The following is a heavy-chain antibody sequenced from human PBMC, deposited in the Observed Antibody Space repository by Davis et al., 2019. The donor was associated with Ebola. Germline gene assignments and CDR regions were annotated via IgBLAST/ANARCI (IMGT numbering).Heavy chain of an antibody. CDR2: INHSGST. CDR1: GGSFSGYY. Sequence: SETLSLTCAVYGGSFSGYYWSWIRQPPGKGLEWIGEINHSGSTNYNPSLKSRVTISVDTSKNQFSLKLSSVTAADTAVYYCARLNWNLYYYYGMDVWGQGTTVTVSS. V-gene: IGHV4-34*01. J-gene: IGHJ6*02. CDR3: ARLNWNLYYYYGMDV. D-gene: IGHD1-7*01.